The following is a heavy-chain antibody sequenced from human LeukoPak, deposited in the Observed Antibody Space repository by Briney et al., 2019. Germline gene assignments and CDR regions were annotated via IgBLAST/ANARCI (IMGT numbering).Heavy chain of an antibody. V-gene: IGHV4-38-2*02. CDR3: ARAGGTGFDYGDYVAFDY. CDR1: GYSISSGYY. Sequence: SETLSLTCTVSGYSISSGYYWGWIRQPPGKGLEWIGSIYHSGSTYYNPSLKSRVTISVDTSKNQFSLKLSSVTAADTAVYYCARAGGTGFDYGDYVAFDYWGQGTLVTVSS. D-gene: IGHD4-17*01. J-gene: IGHJ4*02. CDR2: IYHSGST.